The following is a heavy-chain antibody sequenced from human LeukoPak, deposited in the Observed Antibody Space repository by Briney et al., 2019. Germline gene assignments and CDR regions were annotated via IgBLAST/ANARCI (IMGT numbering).Heavy chain of an antibody. CDR2: IRFEGNDK. D-gene: IGHD3-22*01. CDR3: ARGLFLSGYLDAFDI. V-gene: IGHV3-30*02. Sequence: PGGSLRLSCAASGFTFTYYGMHWVRQAPGKGLEWVAFIRFEGNDKFYADSVKGRFTISRDNSKNTLYLEMNSLRVEDTAVYYCARGLFLSGYLDAFDIWGQGTVVTVSS. J-gene: IGHJ3*02. CDR1: GFTFTYYG.